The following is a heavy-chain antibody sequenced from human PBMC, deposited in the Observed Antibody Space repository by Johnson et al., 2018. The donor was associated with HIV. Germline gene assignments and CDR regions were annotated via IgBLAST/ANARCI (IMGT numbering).Heavy chain of an antibody. CDR3: TTETASVGANYAFDI. V-gene: IGHV3-15*01. D-gene: IGHD1-26*01. J-gene: IGHJ3*02. Sequence: VQLVESGGGVVQPGRSLRLSCAASRFTFSNAWMSWVRQAPGKGLEWVGRIKSKTDGGTTDYAAPVKGRFTISRDDSKNTLYLQMNSLKTEDTAVYYCTTETASVGANYAFDIWGQGTMVTVSS. CDR2: IKSKTDGGTT. CDR1: RFTFSNAW.